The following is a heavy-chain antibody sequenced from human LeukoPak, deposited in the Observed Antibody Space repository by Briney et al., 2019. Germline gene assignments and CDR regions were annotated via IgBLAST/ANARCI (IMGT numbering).Heavy chain of an antibody. CDR2: ISGSGGST. Sequence: GGSLRLSCAASGFTFSSYAMSWVRQAPGKGLEWVSAISGSGGSTYYADSVKGRFTISRDNSKNTLYPQMNSLRAEDTAVYYCAKGLGLLSYYGMDVWGQGTTVTVSS. CDR3: AKGLGLLSYYGMDV. CDR1: GFTFSSYA. J-gene: IGHJ6*02. D-gene: IGHD3-9*01. V-gene: IGHV3-23*01.